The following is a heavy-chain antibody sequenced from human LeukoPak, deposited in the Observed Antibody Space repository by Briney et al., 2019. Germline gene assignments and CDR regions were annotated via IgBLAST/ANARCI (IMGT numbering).Heavy chain of an antibody. J-gene: IGHJ4*02. CDR3: ARGYSSSWYYLDY. V-gene: IGHV3-30*03. CDR2: ISYDGSNK. CDR1: GFTVSSNY. D-gene: IGHD6-13*01. Sequence: GGSLRLSCAASGFTVSSNYMSWVRQAPGKGLKWVAVISYDGSNKYYADSVKGRFTISRDNSKNTLYLQMNSLRAEDTAVYYCARGYSSSWYYLDYWGQGTLVTVSS.